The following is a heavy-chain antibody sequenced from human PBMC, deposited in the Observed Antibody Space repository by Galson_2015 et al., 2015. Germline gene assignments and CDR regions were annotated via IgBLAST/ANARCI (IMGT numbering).Heavy chain of an antibody. D-gene: IGHD5-12*01. V-gene: IGHV1-3*01. Sequence: SVKVSCKASGYTFTSYAMHWVRQAPGQRLEWMGWINAGNGNTKYSQKFQGRVTITRDTSASTAYMELSSLRSEDTAVYYCAGDGDIAATSSFGMDVWGQGTTLTVSS. J-gene: IGHJ6*02. CDR1: GYTFTSYA. CDR3: AGDGDIAATSSFGMDV. CDR2: INAGNGNT.